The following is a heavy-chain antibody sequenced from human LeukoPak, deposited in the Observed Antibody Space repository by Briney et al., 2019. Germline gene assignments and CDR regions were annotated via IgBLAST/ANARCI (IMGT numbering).Heavy chain of an antibody. D-gene: IGHD3-3*01. V-gene: IGHV1-18*01. J-gene: IGHJ5*02. CDR2: ISAYNGNT. CDR3: AREKVYYDFWSGYYTVSWFDP. Sequence: EASVKVSCKASGYTFTSYGISWVRQAPGQGLEWMGWISAYNGNTNSAQKLQGRVTMTTDTSTSTAYMELRSLRSDDTGVYYCAREKVYYDFWSGYYTVSWFDPWGQGTLVTVSS. CDR1: GYTFTSYG.